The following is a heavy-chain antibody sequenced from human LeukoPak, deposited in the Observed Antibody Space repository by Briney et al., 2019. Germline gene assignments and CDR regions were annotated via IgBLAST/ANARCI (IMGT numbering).Heavy chain of an antibody. CDR3: AKDIPYCSSTSCYSWAPDY. Sequence: GGSLRLSCAASGFTFSSYAMSWVRQAPGKGLEWVSAISGSGGSTYYADSVKGRFTITRDNSKNTLYLQMNSLRAEDTAVYYCAKDIPYCSSTSCYSWAPDYWGQGTLVTVSS. J-gene: IGHJ4*02. CDR1: GFTFSSYA. CDR2: ISGSGGST. V-gene: IGHV3-23*01. D-gene: IGHD2-2*02.